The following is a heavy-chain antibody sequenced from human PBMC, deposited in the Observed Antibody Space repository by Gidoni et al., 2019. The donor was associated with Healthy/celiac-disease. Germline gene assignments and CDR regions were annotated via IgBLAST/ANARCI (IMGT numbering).Heavy chain of an antibody. CDR1: GGSISSYY. CDR2: IYYSGST. CDR3: ARSLLYCSSTSCYRQDAFDI. Sequence: GPGLVKPSETLYLTCTVSGGSISSYYWSWIRQPPGKGLEWMWYIYYSGSTNYNPSLKSRVTISVDTSKNQFSLKLSSVTAADTAVYYCARSLLYCSSTSCYRQDAFDIWGQGTMVTVSS. D-gene: IGHD2-2*02. V-gene: IGHV4-59*01. J-gene: IGHJ3*02.